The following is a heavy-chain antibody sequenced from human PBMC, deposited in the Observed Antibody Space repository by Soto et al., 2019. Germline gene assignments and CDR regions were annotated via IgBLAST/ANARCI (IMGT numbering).Heavy chain of an antibody. CDR1: GGSISSGDYY. CDR3: DRGRRNYDSSGYSGAYWYFDL. J-gene: IGHJ2*01. D-gene: IGHD3-22*01. Sequence: PSETLSLTCTVSGGSISSGDYYWGWIRQPPGKGLEWIGYIYYSGSTYYNPSLKSRVTISVDTSKNQFSLKLSSVTAADTAVYYCDRGRRNYDSSGYSGAYWYFDLWGRGTLVTVSS. CDR2: IYYSGST. V-gene: IGHV4-30-4*01.